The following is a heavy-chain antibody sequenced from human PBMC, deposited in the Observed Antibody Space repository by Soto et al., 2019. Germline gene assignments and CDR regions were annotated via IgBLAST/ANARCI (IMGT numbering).Heavy chain of an antibody. V-gene: IGHV3-74*01. J-gene: IGHJ4*02. CDR3: AREGVGPGERFFDF. CDR1: GFTFSKYW. Sequence: EVQLVESGGGLVQPGESLRLSCVVSGFTFSKYWMHWVRQVPGKGLVWVSRIDKDGSVTSYADTVKGRFTISRDNAKNTVYLQMNSLRDEETAVYDCAREGVGPGERFFDFWGQGTLVTVSS. CDR2: IDKDGSVT. D-gene: IGHD1-26*01.